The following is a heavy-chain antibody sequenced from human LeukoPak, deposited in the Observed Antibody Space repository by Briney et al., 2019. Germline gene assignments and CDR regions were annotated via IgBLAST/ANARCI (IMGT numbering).Heavy chain of an antibody. CDR2: INHSGST. V-gene: IGHV4-34*01. J-gene: IGHJ6*03. CDR3: VVTAALGYYMDV. Sequence: SETLSLTCTVSGGSISSYYWSWIRQPPGKGLEWIGEINHSGSTNYNPSLKSRVTISVDTSKNQFSLKLSSVTAADTAVYYCVVTAALGYYMDVWGKGTTVTVSS. D-gene: IGHD2-21*02. CDR1: GGSISSYY.